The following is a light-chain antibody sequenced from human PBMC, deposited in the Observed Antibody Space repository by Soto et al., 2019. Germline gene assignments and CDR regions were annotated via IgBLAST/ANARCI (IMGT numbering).Light chain of an antibody. Sequence: EIVMTQSPATLSASPGERATLSCRASQSISSDLAWYQQKPGQAPRLLIYGASTRASDVPARFSGSGSGTEFTLSITSLQSEDFAVYYCQQYNKRLWTFGQGTKVEIK. J-gene: IGKJ1*01. CDR1: QSISSD. CDR3: QQYNKRLWT. V-gene: IGKV3-15*01. CDR2: GAS.